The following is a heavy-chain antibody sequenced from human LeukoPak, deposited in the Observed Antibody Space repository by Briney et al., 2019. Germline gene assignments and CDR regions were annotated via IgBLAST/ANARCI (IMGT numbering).Heavy chain of an antibody. CDR2: IYYSGSS. CDR3: ARLFHYYDSSAYPTFDY. CDR1: GGSISRSSHY. J-gene: IGHJ4*02. Sequence: SETLSLTCTVSGGSISRSSHYWGWIRQPPGKGLEWIGSIYYSGSSYYNPSLKSRVTISLDTSKNQFSLKLSSVTAADTAVYYCARLFHYYDSSAYPTFDYWGQGTLVTVSS. D-gene: IGHD3-22*01. V-gene: IGHV4-39*01.